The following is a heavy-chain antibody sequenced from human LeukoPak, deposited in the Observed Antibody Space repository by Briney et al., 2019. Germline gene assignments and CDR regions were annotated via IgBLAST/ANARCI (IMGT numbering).Heavy chain of an antibody. CDR1: GYTFTDYY. CDR3: ARETSQKGAHYMDV. CDR2: INPNSGDT. Sequence: ASVRVSCKTSGYTFTDYYIHWVRQAPGQGLVWLGWINPNSGDTKYAQKFQGRVTMTRDTSIRTAYMELRRLRSDDTAVYYCARETSQKGAHYMDVWGKGTTVTISS. J-gene: IGHJ6*03. D-gene: IGHD3-16*01. V-gene: IGHV1-2*02.